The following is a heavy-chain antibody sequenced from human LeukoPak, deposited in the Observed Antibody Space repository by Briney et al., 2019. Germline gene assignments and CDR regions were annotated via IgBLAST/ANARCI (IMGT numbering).Heavy chain of an antibody. CDR3: VKDRNYSSSWYGWFDP. J-gene: IGHJ5*02. V-gene: IGHV3-23*01. CDR1: GFTFSSYA. Sequence: GGSLRLSCAASGFTFSSYAMSWVRQAPGKGLEWVSAISGSGGSTYYADSVKGRFTISRDNSKNTLYLQMNSLRAEDTAVYYCVKDRNYSSSWYGWFDPWGQGTLVTVPS. CDR2: ISGSGGST. D-gene: IGHD6-13*01.